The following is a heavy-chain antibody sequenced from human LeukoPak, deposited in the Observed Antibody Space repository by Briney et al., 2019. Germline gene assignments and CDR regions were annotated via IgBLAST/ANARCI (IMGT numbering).Heavy chain of an antibody. D-gene: IGHD4-23*01. Sequence: SETLYLTCTVTDGSISDSYWSWIRQSPGKGLEWIGYIYFTGFTHYNPSLKSRVTMSVALSKSQFSLNLNSVTAADTAVYYCARDGNGGNSWGWFDPWGQGTLVTVSA. CDR3: ARDGNGGNSWGWFDP. V-gene: IGHV4-59*01. CDR2: IYFTGFT. CDR1: DGSISDSY. J-gene: IGHJ5*02.